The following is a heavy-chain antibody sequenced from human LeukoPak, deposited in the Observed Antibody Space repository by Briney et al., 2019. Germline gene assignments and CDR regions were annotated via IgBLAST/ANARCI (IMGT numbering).Heavy chain of an antibody. CDR3: ANTPIPRWFGELLLPVDY. J-gene: IGHJ4*02. CDR1: GFTFSSYA. CDR2: ISGSGGST. Sequence: GGSLRLSCAASGFTFSSYAMSWVRQAPGKGLEWVSAISGSGGSTYYADSVKGRFTISRDNSKNTLYLQMNSLRAEDTAVYYCANTPIPRWFGELLLPVDYWGQGILVTVSS. D-gene: IGHD3-10*01. V-gene: IGHV3-23*01.